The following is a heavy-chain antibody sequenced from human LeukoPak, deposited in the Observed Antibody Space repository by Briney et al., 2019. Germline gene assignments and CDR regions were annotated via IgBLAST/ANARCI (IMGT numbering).Heavy chain of an antibody. CDR1: GFTFSSYA. CDR2: ISSNGGST. D-gene: IGHD6-13*01. CDR3: VKAGASSSWEVYYYYYGMDV. Sequence: TGGSLRLSCSASGFTFSSYAMHWVRQAPGKGLEYVSAISSNGGSTYYADSVKGRFTISRDKSKNTLYLQMSSLRAEDTAVYYCVKAGASSSWEVYYYYYGMDVWGQGTTVTVSS. V-gene: IGHV3-64D*09. J-gene: IGHJ6*02.